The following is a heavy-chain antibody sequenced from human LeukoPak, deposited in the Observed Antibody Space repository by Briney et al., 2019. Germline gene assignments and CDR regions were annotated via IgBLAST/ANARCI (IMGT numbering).Heavy chain of an antibody. CDR3: ATPATVTDAYFDY. Sequence: GRSLRLSCAASGFTFSSYGMHWVRQAPGKGLEWVAVISYDGSNKYYADSVKGRFTISRDNSKNTLYLQMNSLRAEDTAVYYCATPATVTDAYFDYWGQGTLVTVSS. J-gene: IGHJ4*02. D-gene: IGHD4-17*01. CDR2: ISYDGSNK. V-gene: IGHV3-30*03. CDR1: GFTFSSYG.